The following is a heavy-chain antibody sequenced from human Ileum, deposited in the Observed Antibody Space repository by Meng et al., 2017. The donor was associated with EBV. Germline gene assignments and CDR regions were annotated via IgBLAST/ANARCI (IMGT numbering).Heavy chain of an antibody. CDR1: GGPISSSNW. J-gene: IGHJ4*02. Sequence: REESGPGLVNPSGTLSLTCAVSGGPISSSNWWSWVRQPPGKGLEWIGKIYHSGITIYNPSLKSRVTMSVDNSKNQFSLKLNSMTAADTAVYYCARDPTGGEDHQRVWGQGTLVTVSS. CDR2: IYHSGIT. V-gene: IGHV4-4*02. D-gene: IGHD1-14*01. CDR3: ARDPTGGEDHQRV.